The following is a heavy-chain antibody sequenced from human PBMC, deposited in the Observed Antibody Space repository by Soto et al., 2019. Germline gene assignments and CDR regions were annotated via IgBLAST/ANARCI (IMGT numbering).Heavy chain of an antibody. D-gene: IGHD2-2*01. CDR2: ISYDGSNK. CDR1: GFTFSSYA. CDR3: ARDGSSTSCCDTRLYYYYGMDV. J-gene: IGHJ6*02. Sequence: GGSLRLSCAASGFTFSSYAMHWARQAPGKGLEWVAVISYDGSNKYYADSVKGRFTISRDNSKNTLYLQMNSLRAEDTAVYYCARDGSSTSCCDTRLYYYYGMDVWGQGTTVTVSS. V-gene: IGHV3-30-3*01.